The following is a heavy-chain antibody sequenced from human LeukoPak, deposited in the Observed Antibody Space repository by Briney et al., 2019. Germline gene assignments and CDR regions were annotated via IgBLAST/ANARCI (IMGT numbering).Heavy chain of an antibody. V-gene: IGHV3-49*04. J-gene: IGHJ4*02. CDR3: TAVPLY. CDR2: MRSRAYGGST. Sequence: GRSLRLSCTVSGITFGDYPMSCVRQAPGRGLEWVAFMRSRAYGGSTQYAASVKGRFIISRDDSKSTAYLQMNSLRTDDTAVYYCTAVPLYWGQGTQVTVSS. D-gene: IGHD3-10*02. CDR1: GITFGDYP.